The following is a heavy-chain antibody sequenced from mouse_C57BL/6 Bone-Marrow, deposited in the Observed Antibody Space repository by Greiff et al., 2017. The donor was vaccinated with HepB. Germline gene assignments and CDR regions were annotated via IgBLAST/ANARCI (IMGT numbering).Heavy chain of an antibody. CDR1: GFTFSDYY. V-gene: IGHV5-16*01. J-gene: IGHJ2*01. CDR2: INYDGSST. Sequence: EVQLQQSEGGLVQPGSSMKLSCTASGFTFSDYYMAWVRQVPEKGLEWVANINYDGSSTYYLDSLKSRFIISRDKAKNILYLQMSSLKSEDTAPYYCAREYWGYFDYWGQGTTLTVSS. D-gene: IGHD4-1*01. CDR3: AREYWGYFDY.